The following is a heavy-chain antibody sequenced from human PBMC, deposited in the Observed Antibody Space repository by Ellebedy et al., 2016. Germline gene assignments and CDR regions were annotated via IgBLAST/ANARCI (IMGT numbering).Heavy chain of an antibody. V-gene: IGHV4-59*02. Sequence: SETLSLTCNVFGGSVSSEYWNWIRRPPGTGLEWIGFVFHTGATLLNPSLKSRVTMSVDTSKSQFSLRLTSVTAADTAVYYCAKWNGGWYAFEVWGQGTMVTVSS. CDR3: AKWNGGWYAFEV. D-gene: IGHD6-19*01. J-gene: IGHJ3*01. CDR1: GGSVSSEY. CDR2: VFHTGAT.